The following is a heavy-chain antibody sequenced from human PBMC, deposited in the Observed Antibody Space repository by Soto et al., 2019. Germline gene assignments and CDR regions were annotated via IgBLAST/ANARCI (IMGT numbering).Heavy chain of an antibody. J-gene: IGHJ5*02. CDR1: GFTFSSYS. CDR3: ARDKGIKGDDNWFDP. CDR2: ISSSSSYI. Sequence: PGGSLRLSCAASGFTFSSYSMNWVRQAPGKGLEWVSSISSSSSYIYYADSVKGRFTISRDNAKNSLYLQMNSLRAEDTAVYYCARDKGIKGDDNWFDPWGQGTLVTVSS. D-gene: IGHD1-20*01. V-gene: IGHV3-21*01.